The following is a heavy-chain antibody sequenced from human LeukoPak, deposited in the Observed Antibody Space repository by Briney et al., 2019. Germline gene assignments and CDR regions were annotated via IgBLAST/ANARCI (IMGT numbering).Heavy chain of an antibody. V-gene: IGHV3-48*03. J-gene: IGHJ4*02. CDR3: AKEIWPTVTTPGWTYFDY. CDR2: ISSSGSTI. CDR1: GFVFSNYE. Sequence: GGSLRLSCAASGFVFSNYEMNWVRQAPGKGLEWVSYISSSGSTIYYADSVKGRFTISRDNSKNTLYLQMNSLRAEDTAVYYCAKEIWPTVTTPGWTYFDYWGQGALVTVSS. D-gene: IGHD4-17*01.